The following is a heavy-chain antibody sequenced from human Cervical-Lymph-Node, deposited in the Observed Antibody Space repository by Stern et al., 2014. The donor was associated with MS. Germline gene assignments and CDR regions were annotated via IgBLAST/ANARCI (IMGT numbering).Heavy chain of an antibody. Sequence: QVQLXXSGAXVKKPGASVKVSCKVAGYTLXXXSMHWVRQAPGKGXAWMGGFDPEDGETIYAQNLQGRVTMTEDPSTDIAYMELTSLISEDTAVYYCVTDAYYYDSSGRPYDAFDIWGQGTMVTVSS. CDR3: VTDAYYYDSSGRPYDAFDI. CDR2: FDPEDGET. D-gene: IGHD3-22*01. V-gene: IGHV1-24*01. J-gene: IGHJ3*02. CDR1: GYTLXXXS.